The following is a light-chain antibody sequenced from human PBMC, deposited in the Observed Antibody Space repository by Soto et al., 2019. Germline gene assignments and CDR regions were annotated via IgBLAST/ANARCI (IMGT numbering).Light chain of an antibody. CDR1: QNIRTY. J-gene: IGKJ3*01. Sequence: DIQMTQSPSSLSASVGDRVTITCQASQNIRTYLNWYQQKPGQAPKLLIDVASNLGRGFPSRFSGSGSVTDFTFTISSLQPEDIATYYCQQYDDLPFSFGTGTKVDIK. V-gene: IGKV1-33*01. CDR3: QQYDDLPFS. CDR2: VAS.